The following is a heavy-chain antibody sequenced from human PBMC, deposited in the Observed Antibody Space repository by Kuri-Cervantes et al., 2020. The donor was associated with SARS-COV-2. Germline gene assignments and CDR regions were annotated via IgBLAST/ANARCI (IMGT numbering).Heavy chain of an antibody. J-gene: IGHJ4*02. CDR3: ARFFLWSFDY. V-gene: IGHV4-39*07. Sequence: GSLRLSCTVSGGSISSSSHYWSWTRQPPGKGLEWIGENNHSGSTNYNPSLKSRVTISVDTSKNQFSLKLSSVTAADTAVYYCARFFLWSFDYWGQGTLVTVSS. D-gene: IGHD2/OR15-2a*01. CDR2: NNHSGST. CDR1: GGSISSSSHY.